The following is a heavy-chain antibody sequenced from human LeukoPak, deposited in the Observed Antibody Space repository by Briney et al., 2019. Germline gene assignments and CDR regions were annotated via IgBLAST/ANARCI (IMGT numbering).Heavy chain of an antibody. D-gene: IGHD1-26*01. Sequence: GGSLELSCAASGFTFSDYYMSWIRPAPGEGLEWVSYISSSGSTIYYADSVKGRFTISRDNAKNSLYLQMNSLRAEDTAVYYCARVGRGELPDYWGQGTLVTVSS. CDR1: GFTFSDYY. J-gene: IGHJ4*02. V-gene: IGHV3-11*01. CDR3: ARVGRGELPDY. CDR2: ISSSGSTI.